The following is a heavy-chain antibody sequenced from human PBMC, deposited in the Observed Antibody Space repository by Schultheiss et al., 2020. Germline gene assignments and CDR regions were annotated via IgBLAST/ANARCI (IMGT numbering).Heavy chain of an antibody. Sequence: GGSLRLSCEASGFSFSSFAMSWVRQAPGKGLEWVSVIYSGGSTYYADSVKGRFTISRDNSKNTLYLQMNSLRAEDTAVYYCARRTTHYYYYYMDVWGKGTTVTVSS. CDR1: GFSFSSFA. J-gene: IGHJ6*03. CDR2: IYSGGST. V-gene: IGHV3-53*01. D-gene: IGHD2-2*01. CDR3: ARRTTHYYYYYMDV.